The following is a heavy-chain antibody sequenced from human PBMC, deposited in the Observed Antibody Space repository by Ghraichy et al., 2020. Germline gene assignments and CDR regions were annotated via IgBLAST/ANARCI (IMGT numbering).Heavy chain of an antibody. J-gene: IGHJ4*02. D-gene: IGHD2-15*01. CDR3: ARGCGGSCYSAGCD. CDR1: GFIFSSYA. V-gene: IGHV3-30*19. CDR2: ISYDGGNK. Sequence: GGSLRLSCAASGFIFSSYAMHWVRQAPGKGLEWVAAISYDGGNKYHADSVKGRFTISRDNSNNTLSLQMNSLRAEDTAVYYCARGCGGSCYSAGCDWGQGTLVTVSS.